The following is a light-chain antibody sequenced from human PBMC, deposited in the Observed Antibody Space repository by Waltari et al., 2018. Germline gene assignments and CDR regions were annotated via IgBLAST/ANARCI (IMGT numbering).Light chain of an antibody. Sequence: DIQMTQSPSTLSASVGERVTITCRASQSISTSLAWYQQKPGQAPEVLVYKASILESGVPSRFSGSVSATDFTLTISSLQPDDFATYCCQQYSSYLYTFGQGTKLEI. V-gene: IGKV1-5*03. CDR2: KAS. CDR3: QQYSSYLYT. CDR1: QSISTS. J-gene: IGKJ2*01.